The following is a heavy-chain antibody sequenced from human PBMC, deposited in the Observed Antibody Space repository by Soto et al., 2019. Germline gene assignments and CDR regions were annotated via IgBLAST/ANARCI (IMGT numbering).Heavy chain of an antibody. J-gene: IGHJ6*03. Sequence: EVQLVESGGGLVQPGGSLRLSCAASGFTVSSNYMSWVRQAPGKGLEWVSVIYSGGSTYYADSVKGRFTISRHNSKNTLYLQMNSLRAEDTAVYYCARQYYYGSGSYPPYYYYMDVWGKGTTVTVSS. CDR3: ARQYYYGSGSYPPYYYYMDV. D-gene: IGHD3-10*01. V-gene: IGHV3-53*04. CDR2: IYSGGST. CDR1: GFTVSSNY.